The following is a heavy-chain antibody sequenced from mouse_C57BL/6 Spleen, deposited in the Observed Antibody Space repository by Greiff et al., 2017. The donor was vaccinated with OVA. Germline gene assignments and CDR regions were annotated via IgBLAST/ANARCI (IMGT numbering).Heavy chain of an antibody. CDR3: ARGGAMDY. CDR1: GFTFSDYG. Sequence: EVKVEESGGGLVKPGGSLKLSCAASGFTFSDYGMHWVRQAPEKGLEWVAYISSGSSTIYYADTVKGRFTISRANAKNTLFLQMTSLRSEDTAMYYCARGGAMDYWGQGTSVTVSS. J-gene: IGHJ4*01. V-gene: IGHV5-17*01. CDR2: ISSGSSTI.